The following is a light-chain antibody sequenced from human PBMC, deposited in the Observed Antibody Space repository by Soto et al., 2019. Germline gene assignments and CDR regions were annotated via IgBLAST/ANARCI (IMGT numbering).Light chain of an antibody. Sequence: EMVLTQSPATLSLSPGERATLSCSASQSVSSYLAWYQQKPGQAPRLLLYDASNRATGIPARVSGSGSGTDFTLAISRLEPEDFAVYYCQQRSNWPPAFGQGTKREI. CDR3: QQRSNWPPA. V-gene: IGKV3-11*01. CDR1: QSVSSY. J-gene: IGKJ2*01. CDR2: DAS.